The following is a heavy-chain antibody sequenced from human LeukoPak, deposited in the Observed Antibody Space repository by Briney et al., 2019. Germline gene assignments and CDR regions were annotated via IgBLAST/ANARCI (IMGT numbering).Heavy chain of an antibody. D-gene: IGHD3-10*01. V-gene: IGHV3-7*02. CDR1: GFTFSRYW. CDR3: AASITMFDH. Sequence: GGSLRLSCAASGFTFSRYWMSWVRQAPGKGLEWVANIKEGGSVKYYVESVKGRFTISRDNAKNSLYLQMNSLRAEDTAVYYCAASITMFDHWGQGTLVTVSS. J-gene: IGHJ4*02. CDR2: IKEGGSVK.